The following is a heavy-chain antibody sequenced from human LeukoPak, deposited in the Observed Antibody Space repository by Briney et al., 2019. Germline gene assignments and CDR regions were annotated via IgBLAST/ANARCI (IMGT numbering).Heavy chain of an antibody. CDR1: EFTFTTYG. Sequence: GRSLTLSCAASEFTFTTYGMHWVRQAPGKGLEWVAFIYYDGSNIYYADYVKGRFTISRDISKNTLYLQMDSLRAEDTAVYYCARETAMVTFKYYFDYWGQGTLVTVSS. CDR2: IYYDGSNI. D-gene: IGHD5-18*01. V-gene: IGHV3-33*01. J-gene: IGHJ4*02. CDR3: ARETAMVTFKYYFDY.